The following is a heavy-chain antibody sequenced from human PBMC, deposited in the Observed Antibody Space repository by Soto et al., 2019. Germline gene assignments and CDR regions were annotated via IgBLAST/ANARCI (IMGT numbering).Heavy chain of an antibody. CDR1: SGPDRSHN. D-gene: IGHD4-17*01. J-gene: IGHJ6*02. V-gene: IGHV4-59*08. Sequence: QVQLQQSGPRLVKPSETLSLTCTVSSGPDRSHNWGWIRQPPGRGLEWIGYVYYTGDTGYNPSLRGLVTISADTSTNDISLPLNSVTAADTAVYYCVSQGIDYLHGLVDVWGQGTTVSVSS. CDR3: VSQGIDYLHGLVDV. CDR2: VYYTGDT.